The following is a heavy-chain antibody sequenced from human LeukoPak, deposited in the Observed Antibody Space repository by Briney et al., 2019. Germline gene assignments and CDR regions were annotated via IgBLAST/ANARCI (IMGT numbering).Heavy chain of an antibody. CDR3: ARDQGTGTWFDP. V-gene: IGHV4-34*01. Sequence: PSETLSLTCAVYGGSFSNYYWSWIRQPPGKGLEWIGEINHSGSTSYNPSLKSRVTMSVDTSKNQFSLKLSSVTAADTAVYYCARDQGTGTWFDPWGQGTLVTVSS. J-gene: IGHJ5*02. D-gene: IGHD1-1*01. CDR2: INHSGST. CDR1: GGSFSNYY.